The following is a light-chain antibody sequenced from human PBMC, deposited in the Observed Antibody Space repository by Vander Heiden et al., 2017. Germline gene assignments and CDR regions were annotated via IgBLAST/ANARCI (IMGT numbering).Light chain of an antibody. CDR1: SSNIGNNY. J-gene: IGLJ3*02. V-gene: IGLV1-51*01. Sequence: QSLLTQPPSVSAAPLQKVTISCSGSSSNIGNNYVSWYQQFQGTTPKLLISDNNKRPSGTPDRFSGSKSGTSATLGITGLQTGDEADYYCSTWDTSLSAVVFGGGTKVNVL. CDR2: DNN. CDR3: STWDTSLSAVV.